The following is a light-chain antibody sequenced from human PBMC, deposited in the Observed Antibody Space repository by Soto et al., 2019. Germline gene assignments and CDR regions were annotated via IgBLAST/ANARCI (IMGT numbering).Light chain of an antibody. CDR2: DAS. CDR1: QSVSSY. J-gene: IGKJ4*01. CDR3: PQRSNWLT. Sequence: EIVLTQSPATLSLSPGERATLSCRASQSVSSYLAWYQQKPGQAPRLLIYDASNRATGIPARFSGSGSGTDFPLTSSSIGPDDFAVYYCPQRSNWLTFGGGTKVEIK. V-gene: IGKV3-11*01.